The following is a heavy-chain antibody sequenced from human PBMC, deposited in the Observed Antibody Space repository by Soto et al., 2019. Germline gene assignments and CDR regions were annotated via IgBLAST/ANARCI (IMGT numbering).Heavy chain of an antibody. J-gene: IGHJ4*02. CDR3: ARGGIVVVPAAMSLEIDY. V-gene: IGHV1-2*04. CDR2: INPNSGGT. D-gene: IGHD2-2*01. CDR1: GYTFTGYY. Sequence: ASVKVSCKASGYTFTGYYMHWVRQAPGQGLEWMGWINPNSGGTNYAQKFQGWVTMTRDTSISTAYMELSRLRSDDTAVYYCARGGIVVVPAAMSLEIDYWGQGTLVTVSS.